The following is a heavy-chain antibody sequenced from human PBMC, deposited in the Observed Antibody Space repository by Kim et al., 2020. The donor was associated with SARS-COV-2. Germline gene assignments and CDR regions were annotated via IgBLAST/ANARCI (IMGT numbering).Heavy chain of an antibody. D-gene: IGHD1-26*01. Sequence: ASVKVSCKASGYTFTSYGISWVRQAPGQGLEWMGWISAYNGNTNYAQKLQGRVTMTTDTSTSTAYMELRSLRSDDTTVYYCARERWELLAGDAFDIWGQGTMVTVSS. V-gene: IGHV1-18*01. CDR2: ISAYNGNT. CDR3: ARERWELLAGDAFDI. CDR1: GYTFTSYG. J-gene: IGHJ3*02.